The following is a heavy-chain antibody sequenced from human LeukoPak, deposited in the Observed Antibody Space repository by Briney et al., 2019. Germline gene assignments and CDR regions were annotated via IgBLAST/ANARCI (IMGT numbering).Heavy chain of an antibody. CDR3: TRDTRGRWLPYYFDY. Sequence: GRSLRLSCTASGFTFGDYAMSWVRQPPGKVLEWVGFIRSKAYGGTTEYAASVKGRFTISRDDYKSIAYLQMNSLKTEDIAVYYCTRDTRGRWLPYYFDYWGQGTLVTVSS. D-gene: IGHD5-24*01. V-gene: IGHV3-49*04. CDR1: GFTFGDYA. J-gene: IGHJ4*02. CDR2: IRSKAYGGTT.